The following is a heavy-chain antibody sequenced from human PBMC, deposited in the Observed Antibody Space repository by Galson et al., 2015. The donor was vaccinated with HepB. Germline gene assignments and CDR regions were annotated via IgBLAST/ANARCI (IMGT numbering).Heavy chain of an antibody. Sequence: SVKVSCKASGYTFTSYGISWVRQAPGQGLEWMGWISAYNGNTNYAQKLQGRVTMTTDTSTSTAYMELRSLRSDDTAVYYCARVGYYGSGSPSGEDYWGQGTLVTVSS. D-gene: IGHD3-10*01. V-gene: IGHV1-18*04. CDR3: ARVGYYGSGSPSGEDY. CDR1: GYTFTSYG. CDR2: ISAYNGNT. J-gene: IGHJ4*02.